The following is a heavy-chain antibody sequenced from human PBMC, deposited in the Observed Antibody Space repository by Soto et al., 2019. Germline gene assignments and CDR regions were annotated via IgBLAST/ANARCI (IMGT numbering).Heavy chain of an antibody. D-gene: IGHD5-18*01. CDR2: IYDSGSS. CDR1: GGSLRSDGSS. J-gene: IGHJ4*01. Sequence: SETLSLSCAVSGGSLRSDGSSWSWIRQPPGKGLERIGYIYDSGSSYYNPFLKSRVTISVDTSKNQFSMKLCSVTAADTALYYSARGGYSTKFDYWG. V-gene: IGHV4-30-2*01. CDR3: ARGGYSTKFDY.